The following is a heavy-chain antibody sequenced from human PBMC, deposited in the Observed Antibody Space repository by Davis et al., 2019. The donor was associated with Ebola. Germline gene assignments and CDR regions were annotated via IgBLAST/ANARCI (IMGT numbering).Heavy chain of an antibody. J-gene: IGHJ4*02. Sequence: ASVQVSCKASGYTFTSYGISWVRQAPGQGLEWMGWISAYNGNTNSAQKLQGRVTMTTDTSTSTAYMELRSLRFDDTAVYYCARGVTMGRGTFWCDYWGQGTLVTVSS. CDR1: GYTFTSYG. D-gene: IGHD3-10*01. CDR2: ISAYNGNT. V-gene: IGHV1-18*01. CDR3: ARGVTMGRGTFWCDY.